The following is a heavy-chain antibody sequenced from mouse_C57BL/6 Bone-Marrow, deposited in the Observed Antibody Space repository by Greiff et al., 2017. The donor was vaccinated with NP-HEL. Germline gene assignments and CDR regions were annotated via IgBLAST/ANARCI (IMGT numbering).Heavy chain of an antibody. J-gene: IGHJ2*01. CDR1: GFTFSSYG. CDR3: ARHVDY. Sequence: EVKLVESGGDLVKPGGSLKLSCAASGFTFSSYGMSWVRQTPDKRLEWVATISSGGSYTYYPDSVKGRFTIPRDNAKNTLYLQMSSLKSEDTAMYYCARHVDYWGQGTTLTVSS. V-gene: IGHV5-6*02. CDR2: ISSGGSYT.